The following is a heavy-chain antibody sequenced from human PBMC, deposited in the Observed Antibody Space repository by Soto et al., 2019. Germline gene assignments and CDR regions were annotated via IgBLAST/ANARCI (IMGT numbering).Heavy chain of an antibody. Sequence: QVQLVQSGAEVKRPGSSVKVSCKASGDTFAFHSINWVRQAPGLGLEWMGRINPILSMSNYAQRFQGRVTMLAHKSTSTAYMVLSSLRSEDTAIYYCATSYGSGYRAFDYWGQGALVTVSS. D-gene: IGHD3-10*01. CDR3: ATSYGSGYRAFDY. CDR2: INPILSMS. V-gene: IGHV1-69*02. CDR1: GDTFAFHS. J-gene: IGHJ4*02.